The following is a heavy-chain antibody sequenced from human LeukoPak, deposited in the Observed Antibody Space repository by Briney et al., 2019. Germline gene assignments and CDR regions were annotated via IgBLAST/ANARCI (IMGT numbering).Heavy chain of an antibody. CDR1: GYTFTSYG. CDR3: ARVGGVVVAAKIDY. Sequence: ASVKVSCKASGYTFTSYGISLVRQAPGQGLEWMGWISAYNGNTNYAQKLQGRVTMTTDTSTSTAYMELRSLRSDDTAVYYCARVGGVVVAAKIDYWGQGTLVTVSS. CDR2: ISAYNGNT. D-gene: IGHD2-15*01. V-gene: IGHV1-18*01. J-gene: IGHJ4*02.